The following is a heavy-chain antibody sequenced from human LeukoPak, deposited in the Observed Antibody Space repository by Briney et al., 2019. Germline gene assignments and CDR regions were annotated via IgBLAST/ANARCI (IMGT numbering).Heavy chain of an antibody. CDR1: GFTFSSYD. J-gene: IGHJ4*02. CDR2: IGTAGEI. D-gene: IGHD6-6*01. Sequence: PGGSLRLSCAASGFTFSSYDIHWVRQATGKGLEWVSGIGTAGEIYYPGSVKGRFTISRENAKNSLYLQMNSLRAGDTAVYYCVTQRIAARRERTDYWGQGTLVTVSS. V-gene: IGHV3-13*01. CDR3: VTQRIAARRERTDY.